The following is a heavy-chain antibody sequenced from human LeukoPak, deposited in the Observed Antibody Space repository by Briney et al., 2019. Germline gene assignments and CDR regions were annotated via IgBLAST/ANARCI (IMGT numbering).Heavy chain of an antibody. CDR2: ISAYTGNT. CDR3: ARDGPAISGESAFDI. V-gene: IGHV1-18*01. CDR1: GYIFASYG. Sequence: ASVKVSCKASGYIFASYGISWVRQAPGQGLEWMGWISAYTGNTNYAQKLQGRVTMTTDTSTSTAYMELRSLISDDTAVYYCARDGPAISGESAFDIWGQGTMVTVSS. J-gene: IGHJ3*02. D-gene: IGHD7-27*01.